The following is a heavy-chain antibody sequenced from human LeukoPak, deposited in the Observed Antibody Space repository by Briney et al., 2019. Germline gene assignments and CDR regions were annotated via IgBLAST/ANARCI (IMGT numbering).Heavy chain of an antibody. V-gene: IGHV4-61*01. CDR3: ARGHGVPAALEYFQD. Sequence: SETLSLTCTVSNGSVNSANHYWSWIRQPPGKGLEWIGYIYYSGNTNYNPSLKSRVTMSVDTSKNQFSLELNSVTAADTAVYYCARGHGVPAALEYFQDWGQGTVVTVSS. J-gene: IGHJ1*01. CDR2: IYYSGNT. D-gene: IGHD2-2*01. CDR1: NGSVNSANHY.